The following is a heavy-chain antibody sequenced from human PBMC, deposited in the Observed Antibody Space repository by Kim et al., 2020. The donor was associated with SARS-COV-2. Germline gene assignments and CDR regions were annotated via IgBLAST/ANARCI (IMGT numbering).Heavy chain of an antibody. J-gene: IGHJ6*02. CDR1: GGTFSSYA. D-gene: IGHD3-9*01. Sequence: SVKVSCKASGGTFSSYAISWVRQAPGQGLEWMGGIIPIFGTANYAQKFQGRVTITADESTSTAYMELSSLRSEDTAVYYCARSLELRYFDRPGNYYYYYYGMDVWGQGTTVTVSS. CDR3: ARSLELRYFDRPGNYYYYYYGMDV. V-gene: IGHV1-69*13. CDR2: IIPIFGTA.